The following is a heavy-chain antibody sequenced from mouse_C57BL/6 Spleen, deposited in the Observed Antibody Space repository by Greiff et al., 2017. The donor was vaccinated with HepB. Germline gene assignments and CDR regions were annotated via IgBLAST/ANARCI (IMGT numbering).Heavy chain of an antibody. V-gene: IGHV5-4*01. CDR3: ARDSIDY. Sequence: EVQGVESGGGLVKPGGSLKLSCAASGFTFSSYAMSWVRQTPEKRLEWVATISDGGSYTYYPDNVKGRFTISRDNAKNNLYLQMSHLKSEDTAMYYCARDSIDYWGQGTLVTVSA. CDR2: ISDGGSYT. CDR1: GFTFSSYA. J-gene: IGHJ3*01.